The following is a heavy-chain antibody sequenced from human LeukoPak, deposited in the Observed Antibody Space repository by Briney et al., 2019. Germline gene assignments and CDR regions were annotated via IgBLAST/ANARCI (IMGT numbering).Heavy chain of an antibody. V-gene: IGHV1-18*01. Sequence: ASVKVSCKASGYTFTSYGVSWVRQAPGQGLEWMGWISTYNGYTNNTQKVQGRVTMTTDTSTSTVYMELRSLRSDDTAVYYCASHKDYGDYYYFDYWGQGTLVTVSS. D-gene: IGHD4-17*01. J-gene: IGHJ4*02. CDR2: ISTYNGYT. CDR1: GYTFTSYG. CDR3: ASHKDYGDYYYFDY.